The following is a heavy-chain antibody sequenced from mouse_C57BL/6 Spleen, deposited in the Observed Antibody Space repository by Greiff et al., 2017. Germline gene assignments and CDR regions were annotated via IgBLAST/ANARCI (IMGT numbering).Heavy chain of an antibody. CDR1: GFTFSSYG. D-gene: IGHD2-2*01. Sequence: EVQLVESGGDLVKPGGSLKLSCAASGFTFSSYGMSWVRQTPDKRLEWVATISSGGSYTYYPDSVKGRFTISRDNAKNTLYLQMSSLKSEDTAMYYCARHDGYDETGYFDYWGQGTTLTVSS. J-gene: IGHJ2*01. V-gene: IGHV5-6*01. CDR2: ISSGGSYT. CDR3: ARHDGYDETGYFDY.